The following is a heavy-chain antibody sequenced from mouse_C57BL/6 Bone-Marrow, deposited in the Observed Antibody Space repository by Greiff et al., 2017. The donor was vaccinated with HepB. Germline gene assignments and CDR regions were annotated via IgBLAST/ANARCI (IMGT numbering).Heavy chain of an antibody. CDR1: GYTFTDYY. CDR2: IFPGSGST. D-gene: IGHD2-4*01. CDR3: ARDDYDRYWYFDV. J-gene: IGHJ1*03. Sequence: VKLMESGPELVKPGASVKISCKASGYTFTDYYINWVKQRPGQGLEWIGWIFPGSGSTYYNEKFKGKATLTVDKSSSTAYMLLSSLTSEDSAVYFCARDDYDRYWYFDVWGTGTTVTVSS. V-gene: IGHV1-75*01.